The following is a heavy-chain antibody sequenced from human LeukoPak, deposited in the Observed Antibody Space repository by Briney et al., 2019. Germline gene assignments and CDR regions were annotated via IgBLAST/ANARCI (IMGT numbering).Heavy chain of an antibody. D-gene: IGHD5-12*01. CDR3: ARWGNSGYASGYFDY. CDR2: IYYSGST. V-gene: IGHV4-31*03. J-gene: IGHJ4*02. Sequence: SETLSLTCTVSGDSISSGGNYWSWLRQHPGKGLEWIGYIYYSGSTYYNPSLKSRLTISVDTSKNQFSLKLSPVTAADTAVYYCARWGNSGYASGYFDYWGQGTLVTVSS. CDR1: GDSISSGGNY.